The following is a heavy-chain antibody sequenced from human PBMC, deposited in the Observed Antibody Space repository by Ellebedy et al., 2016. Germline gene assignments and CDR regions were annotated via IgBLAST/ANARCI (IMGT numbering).Heavy chain of an antibody. CDR2: ISGGGDIT. CDR1: GFAFRNFF. D-gene: IGHD3-16*01. CDR3: ARGVGGTSLNWFDP. J-gene: IGHJ5*02. Sequence: GGSLRLXXVASGFAFRNFFMTWVRQAPGGGLEWVSTISGGGDITVSADSVKGRFTISRDNAKNSLYLQMNSLRAEDTAVYYCARGVGGTSLNWFDPWGQGTLVTASS. V-gene: IGHV3-23*01.